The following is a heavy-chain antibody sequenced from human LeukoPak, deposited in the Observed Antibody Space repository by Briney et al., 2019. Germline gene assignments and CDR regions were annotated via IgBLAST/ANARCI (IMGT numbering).Heavy chain of an antibody. V-gene: IGHV3-53*01. CDR1: GFTVSNNY. Sequence: GGSLRLSCAASGFTVSNNYMSWVRQAPGKGLEWVSVIYSGGSTYYADSVKGRFTISRDNSKNTLYLQMNSLRAEDTAVYYCARVHSSGYLDYWGQGTLVTVSS. D-gene: IGHD3-22*01. J-gene: IGHJ4*02. CDR2: IYSGGST. CDR3: ARVHSSGYLDY.